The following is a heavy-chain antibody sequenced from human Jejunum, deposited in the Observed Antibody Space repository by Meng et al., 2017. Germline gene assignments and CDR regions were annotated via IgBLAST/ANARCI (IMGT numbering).Heavy chain of an antibody. CDR3: AKNRFGSGPPEY. CDR1: EFPVSRGW. J-gene: IGHJ4*02. D-gene: IGHD3-10*01. Sequence: GESLKISCEASEFPVSRGWMSLVRQAPGKGLEWVANIREDGNEKQYVDSVKGRFTVSRDNAYNSLYLQMNSLRAEDTAVYYCAKNRFGSGPPEYWGQGTLVTVSS. CDR2: IREDGNEK. V-gene: IGHV3-7*01.